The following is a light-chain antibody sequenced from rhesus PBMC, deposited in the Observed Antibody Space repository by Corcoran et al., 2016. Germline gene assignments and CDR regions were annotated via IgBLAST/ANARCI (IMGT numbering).Light chain of an antibody. CDR1: QDIISN. CDR3: QDGYGSPT. Sequence: DIQMTQSPSSLSASVGDTVTITCRASQDIISNLAWYQQKPGKFPELLIYAASMLQSGVPSRFSGSGSGTDFPRTISSLQPEDFDTYYCQDGYGSPTFGEVTKVDIK. V-gene: IGKV1-25*02. J-gene: IGKJ1*01. CDR2: AAS.